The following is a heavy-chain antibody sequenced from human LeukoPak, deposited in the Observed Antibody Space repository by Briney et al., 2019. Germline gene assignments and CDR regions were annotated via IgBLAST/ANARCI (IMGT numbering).Heavy chain of an antibody. D-gene: IGHD2-15*01. CDR1: GYTFISYF. Sequence: ASVKVSCKASGYTFISYFITWVRQAPGQGLEWMGWISAYNGNTHYAQKLQGRVTMTTDTSTNTAYMELRSLRSDDSAVYYCARGLYCSAGSCPLDNWGQGTLVTVSS. CDR2: ISAYNGNT. V-gene: IGHV1-18*01. CDR3: ARGLYCSAGSCPLDN. J-gene: IGHJ4*02.